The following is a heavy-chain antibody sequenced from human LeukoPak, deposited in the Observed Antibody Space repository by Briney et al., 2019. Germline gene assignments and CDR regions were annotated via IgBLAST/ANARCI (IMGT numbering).Heavy chain of an antibody. CDR2: ISYDGSNK. J-gene: IGHJ5*02. Sequence: GRSLRLSCAASGSTFSSYGMHWVRQAQGKGLEWVAVISYDGSNKYYADSVKGRFTISRDNSKNTLYLQMNSLRAEDTAVYYCAKDAERGYSYVSWFDPWGQGTLVTVSS. V-gene: IGHV3-30*18. CDR3: AKDAERGYSYVSWFDP. CDR1: GSTFSSYG. D-gene: IGHD5-18*01.